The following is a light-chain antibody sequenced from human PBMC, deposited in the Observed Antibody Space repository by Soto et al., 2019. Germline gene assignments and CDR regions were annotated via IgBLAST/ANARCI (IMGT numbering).Light chain of an antibody. J-gene: IGKJ5*01. Sequence: EIVMTQSPATLSVSPGERATLSCRATETVSTNLAWFQRKAGQPPRLLIYGSSTRATGAPDRFSGSGSGTEFALIISSLQSEDDAVYYCQQYSNWPPAITFGQGTRLEIK. V-gene: IGKV3-15*01. CDR2: GSS. CDR3: QQYSNWPPAIT. CDR1: ETVSTN.